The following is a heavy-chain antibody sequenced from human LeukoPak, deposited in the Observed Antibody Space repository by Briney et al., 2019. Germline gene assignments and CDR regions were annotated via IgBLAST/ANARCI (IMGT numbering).Heavy chain of an antibody. V-gene: IGHV3-73*01. CDR3: RWQTVTTLGGDY. CDR1: GFTFSGSA. J-gene: IGHJ4*02. Sequence: GGSLRLSCAASGFTFSGSATHWVRQASGKGLEWVGRIRSKANSYATAYAASVKGRFTISRDDSKNTAYLQMNSLKTEDTAVYYCRWQTVTTLGGDYWGQGTLVTVSS. CDR2: IRSKANSYAT. D-gene: IGHD4-17*01.